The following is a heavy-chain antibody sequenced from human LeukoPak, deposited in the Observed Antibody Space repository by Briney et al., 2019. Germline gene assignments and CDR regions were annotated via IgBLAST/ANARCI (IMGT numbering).Heavy chain of an antibody. V-gene: IGHV3-66*01. CDR2: IYSGGST. CDR1: GFTVSSNY. D-gene: IGHD3-9*01. J-gene: IGHJ4*02. CDR3: AKNDILTGYYPTFDY. Sequence: GGSLRLSCAASGFTVSSNYMSWVRQAPGKGLEWVSVIYSGGSTYYADPVKGRFTISRDNSKNTLYLQMNSLRAEDTAVYYCAKNDILTGYYPTFDYWGQGTLVTVSS.